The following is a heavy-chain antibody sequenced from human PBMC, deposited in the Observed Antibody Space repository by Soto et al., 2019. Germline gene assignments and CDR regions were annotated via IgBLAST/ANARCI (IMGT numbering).Heavy chain of an antibody. CDR1: GYSFTSYW. J-gene: IGHJ3*02. D-gene: IGHD3-22*01. CDR2: IYPGDSDT. V-gene: IGHV5-51*01. Sequence: GESLKVSCKGSGYSFTSYWIGWVRQMPGKGLEWMGIIYPGDSDTRYSPSFQGQVTISADKSISTAYLQWSSLKASDTAMYYCARRITMIDVAGDAFDIWGQGTMVTVSS. CDR3: ARRITMIDVAGDAFDI.